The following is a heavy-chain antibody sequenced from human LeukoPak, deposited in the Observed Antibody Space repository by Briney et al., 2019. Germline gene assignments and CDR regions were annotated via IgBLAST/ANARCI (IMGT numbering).Heavy chain of an antibody. J-gene: IGHJ5*02. Sequence: GASVKVSCKASGYTFTDYNVHWVRQAPGQGLEWMGWINPNTGGTNSAQKFRDRITMTRDTSIRTAYMELTMLTSDDSAVFYCARGTGTSWFDPWGQGILVAVSS. CDR3: ARGTGTSWFDP. CDR2: INPNTGGT. D-gene: IGHD1-1*01. CDR1: GYTFTDYN. V-gene: IGHV1-2*02.